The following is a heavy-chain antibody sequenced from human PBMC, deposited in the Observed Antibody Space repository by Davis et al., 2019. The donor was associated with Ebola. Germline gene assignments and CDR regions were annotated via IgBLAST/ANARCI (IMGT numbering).Heavy chain of an antibody. CDR3: VRDPALVVTGGGWFFGL. V-gene: IGHV3-30-3*01. Sequence: GESLKISCAASGFTFSNYAMHWVRQAPGKGLEWVAVVSYDGSNKYHADSVKGRFTISRDNAKNTLYLQMNSLRAEDTAVYYCVRDPALVVTGGGWFFGLWGRGTLVTVSS. CDR1: GFTFSNYA. J-gene: IGHJ2*01. D-gene: IGHD2-21*02. CDR2: VSYDGSNK.